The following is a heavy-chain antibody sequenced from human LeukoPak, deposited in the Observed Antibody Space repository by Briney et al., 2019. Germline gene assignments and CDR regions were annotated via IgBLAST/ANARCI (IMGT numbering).Heavy chain of an antibody. J-gene: IGHJ4*02. CDR1: GYTLTELS. Sequence: ASVKVSCKVSGYTLTELSMHWVRQAPGKGLEWMGGFDPEDGETIYAQKFQGRVTMTEDTSTVTAYMELSSLRSEDTAVYYCATDYGDYEYYFDYWGQGTLVTVSS. CDR2: FDPEDGET. CDR3: ATDYGDYEYYFDY. D-gene: IGHD4-17*01. V-gene: IGHV1-24*01.